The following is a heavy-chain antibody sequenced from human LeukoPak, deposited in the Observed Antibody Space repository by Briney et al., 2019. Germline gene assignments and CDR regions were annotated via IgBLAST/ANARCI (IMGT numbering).Heavy chain of an antibody. CDR2: IYTSGST. CDR3: ASSPLSVAGDTFDY. Sequence: SETLSLTCTVSGGSISSYYWSWIRQPAGKGLGWIGRIYTSGSTNYNPSLKSRLTMSVDTSKNQFSPKLSSVTAADTAVYYCASSPLSVAGDTFDYWGQGSLVTVSS. V-gene: IGHV4-4*07. J-gene: IGHJ4*02. D-gene: IGHD6-19*01. CDR1: GGSISSYY.